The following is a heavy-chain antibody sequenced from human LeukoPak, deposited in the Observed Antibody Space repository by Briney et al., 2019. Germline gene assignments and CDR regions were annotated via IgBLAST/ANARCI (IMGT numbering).Heavy chain of an antibody. CDR3: ARERGDSGWYDFDY. J-gene: IGHJ4*02. Sequence: PSETLSLTCTVSGGSISSHYWSWIRQPPGKGLEWIGYIYYSGSTNYNPSLKSRVTISVDTSKNQFSLKLSSVTAADTAVYYCARERGDSGWYDFDYWGQGTLVTVSS. CDR2: IYYSGST. V-gene: IGHV4-59*11. D-gene: IGHD6-19*01. CDR1: GGSISSHY.